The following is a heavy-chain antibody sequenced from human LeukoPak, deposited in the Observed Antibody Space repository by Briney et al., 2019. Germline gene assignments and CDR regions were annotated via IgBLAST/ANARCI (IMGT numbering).Heavy chain of an antibody. CDR2: IFYSGST. CDR3: ARDYYDSSGFSYFDS. Sequence: SETLSLTCTVSSGSINNYYWNWIRQPPGKGLEWIGYIFYSGSTNYNPSLNSRVTISVDTSKNQFSLKLSSATAADTAVYYCARDYYDSSGFSYFDSWGRGTLVTVSS. V-gene: IGHV4-59*01. J-gene: IGHJ4*02. CDR1: SGSINNYY. D-gene: IGHD3-22*01.